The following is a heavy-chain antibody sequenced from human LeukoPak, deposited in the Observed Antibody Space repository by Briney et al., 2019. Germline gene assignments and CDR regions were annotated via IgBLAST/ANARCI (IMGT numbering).Heavy chain of an antibody. CDR2: ISSSSNI. D-gene: IGHD1-14*01. Sequence: GGSLRLSCAASGFTFSSYGMHWVRQAPGKGLQWIASISSSSNIFYADSLKGRFTISKDNAKSSLYLQLNSLRAEDTAVYYCARETMVDGDFDYWGQGTLVTVSS. J-gene: IGHJ4*02. CDR1: GFTFSSYG. V-gene: IGHV3-21*04. CDR3: ARETMVDGDFDY.